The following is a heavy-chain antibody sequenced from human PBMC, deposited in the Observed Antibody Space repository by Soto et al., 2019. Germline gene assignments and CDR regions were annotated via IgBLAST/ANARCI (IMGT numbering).Heavy chain of an antibody. CDR1: GYSFAGYW. Sequence: GESLKISCKGSGYSFAGYWITWVRQKPGRGLEWMGRIDPSDSQAYYSPSFRGHVTISVTKSITTVFLQWSSLRASDTAMYYCARQVYDSDTGPNFQYYFDSWGQGTPVTVSS. D-gene: IGHD3-22*01. CDR3: ARQVYDSDTGPNFQYYFDS. CDR2: IDPSDSQA. J-gene: IGHJ4*02. V-gene: IGHV5-10-1*01.